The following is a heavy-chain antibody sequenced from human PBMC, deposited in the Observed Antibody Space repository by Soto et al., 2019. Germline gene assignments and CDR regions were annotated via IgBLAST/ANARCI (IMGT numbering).Heavy chain of an antibody. CDR2: IVVGSGNT. CDR3: AADRWYPTYYYDSSGYSDY. J-gene: IGHJ4*02. CDR1: GFTFTSSA. Sequence: ASVKVSCKASGFTFTSSAVQWVRQARGQRLEWIGWIVVGSGNTNYAQKFQERVTITRDMSTSTAYMELGSLRSEDTAVYYCAADRWYPTYYYDSSGYSDYWGQGTLVTVSS. D-gene: IGHD3-22*01. V-gene: IGHV1-58*01.